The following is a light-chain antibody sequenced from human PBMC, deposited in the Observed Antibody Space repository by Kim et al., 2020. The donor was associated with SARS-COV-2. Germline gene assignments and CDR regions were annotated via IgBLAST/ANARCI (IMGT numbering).Light chain of an antibody. V-gene: IGLV3-25*03. J-gene: IGLJ3*02. CDR1: ALPNQY. Sequence: SYELTQPPSVSVSPGQTARITCSGDALPNQYAYWFQQKPGQAPVLVIYEDTERPSGIPERFSGSTSGTRVTLTISGVQAEDEADYYCQSSDSSDTFWVFG. CDR2: EDT. CDR3: QSSDSSDTFWV.